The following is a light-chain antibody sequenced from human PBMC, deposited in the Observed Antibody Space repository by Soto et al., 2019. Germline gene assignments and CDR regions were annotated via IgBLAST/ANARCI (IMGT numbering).Light chain of an antibody. CDR3: HNDDIAPWT. CDR2: AAS. J-gene: IGKJ1*01. V-gene: IGKV1-27*01. CDR1: QGIDKY. Sequence: DIQMTQSPSSLSASIGDRVTITCRASQGIDKYVAWYQQKPGQVPKVLIYAASSLQSGVPSRFRGSGSGTDFTLNISSLQPEDVATYYYHNDDIAPWTVGQGTKVEIK.